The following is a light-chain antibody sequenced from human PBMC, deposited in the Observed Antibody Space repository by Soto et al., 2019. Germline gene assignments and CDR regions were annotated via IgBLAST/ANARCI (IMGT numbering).Light chain of an antibody. V-gene: IGLV2-14*01. CDR2: DVS. J-gene: IGLJ1*01. Sequence: QSALTQPASVSGSPGQSITISCTGTSSDVGGYNYVSWYQQHPGKAPKLMIYDVSNRPSGVSNRFSGSKSGNTASLTNSGRQAEDEDDYYCSSYTSSGTVVGDVFGTGTKVTVL. CDR1: SSDVGGYNY. CDR3: SSYTSSGTVVGDV.